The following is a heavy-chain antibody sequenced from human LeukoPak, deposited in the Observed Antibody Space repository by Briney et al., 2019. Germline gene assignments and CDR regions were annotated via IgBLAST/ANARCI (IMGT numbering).Heavy chain of an antibody. CDR1: GFTFSTYA. Sequence: PGGSLRLSCAASGFTFSTYAMHWVRQAPGKGLEWVAVISYDGGSKYYAGSVKGRFTISRDNSKNTLYLQMNSLRAEDTAVYYCARARSSYGYGDAFDIWGQGTMVTVSS. CDR3: ARARSSYGYGDAFDI. D-gene: IGHD5-18*01. CDR2: ISYDGGSK. V-gene: IGHV3-30*04. J-gene: IGHJ3*02.